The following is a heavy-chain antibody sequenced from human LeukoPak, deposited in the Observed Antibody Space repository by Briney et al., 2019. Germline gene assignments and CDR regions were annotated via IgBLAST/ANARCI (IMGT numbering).Heavy chain of an antibody. CDR1: GLTFSSYG. Sequence: GGSLRLSCAASGLTFSSYGMHWVRQAPGKGLEWVAVIWYDGSNKYYADSVRGRFTISRDNSKNTLYLQMNSLRAEDTAVYYCARESRDCTGGSCYWYYYYYGMDVWGQGTTVTVSS. CDR2: IWYDGSNK. CDR3: ARESRDCTGGSCYWYYYYYGMDV. D-gene: IGHD2-15*01. J-gene: IGHJ6*02. V-gene: IGHV3-33*01.